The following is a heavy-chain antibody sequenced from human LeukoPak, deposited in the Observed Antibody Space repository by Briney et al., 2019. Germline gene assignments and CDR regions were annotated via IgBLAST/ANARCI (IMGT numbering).Heavy chain of an antibody. J-gene: IGHJ6*02. D-gene: IGHD2-8*02. CDR3: ARDTMYALVVAYYYGMDV. V-gene: IGHV3-48*02. CDR2: ISSSSSTI. CDR1: GFTFSSYS. Sequence: PGGSLRLSCAASGFTFSSYSMNWVRQAPGKGLEWVSYISSSSSTIYYADSVKGRFTISRDNAKNSLYLQMNSLRDEGTAVYYCARDTMYALVVAYYYGMDVWGQGTTVTVSS.